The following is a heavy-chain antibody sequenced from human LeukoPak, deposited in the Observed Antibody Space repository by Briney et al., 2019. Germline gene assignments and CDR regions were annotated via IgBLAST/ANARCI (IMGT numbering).Heavy chain of an antibody. J-gene: IGHJ6*02. D-gene: IGHD2-15*01. CDR3: ANEYCSGGSCGHYGMDV. V-gene: IGHV3-30*18. Sequence: PGGSLRLSCAASGFTFSSYGMHWVRQAPGKGLEWVAVITYDGSNKYYADSVKGRFTISRDNSKNTLYLQMNSLRAEDTAVYYCANEYCSGGSCGHYGMDVWGQGTTVTVSS. CDR2: ITYDGSNK. CDR1: GFTFSSYG.